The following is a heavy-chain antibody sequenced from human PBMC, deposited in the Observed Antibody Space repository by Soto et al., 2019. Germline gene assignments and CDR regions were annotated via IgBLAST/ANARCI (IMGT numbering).Heavy chain of an antibody. D-gene: IGHD3-10*01. CDR3: ARGKSYYGSGKGIYDYYSLDV. CDR2: IIPFIGTA. Sequence: QVQLVQSGAEVKKPGSSVTVSCKASGGTFSSYAISWVRQAPGQGLEWMGRIIPFIGTANYAQKFQGRVTITADKSTNTAYMEVSSLRSEDTAVYYCARGKSYYGSGKGIYDYYSLDVWGQGTTVTVSS. V-gene: IGHV1-69*06. J-gene: IGHJ6*02. CDR1: GGTFSSYA.